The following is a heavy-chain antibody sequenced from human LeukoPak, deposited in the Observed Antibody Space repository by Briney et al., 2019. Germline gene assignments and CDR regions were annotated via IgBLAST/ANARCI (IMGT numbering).Heavy chain of an antibody. J-gene: IGHJ4*02. CDR3: ASGVSGYYFFDY. D-gene: IGHD3-22*01. Sequence: PSETLSLTCAVYGGSFSGYSWTWIRQPPGKGLEWIGEINHSGSTNYNPSLKSRVTITLDTSKNQFSLKLSSVTAADTAVYYCASGVSGYYFFDYWGQGALVTVSS. CDR2: INHSGST. CDR1: GGSFSGYS. V-gene: IGHV4-34*01.